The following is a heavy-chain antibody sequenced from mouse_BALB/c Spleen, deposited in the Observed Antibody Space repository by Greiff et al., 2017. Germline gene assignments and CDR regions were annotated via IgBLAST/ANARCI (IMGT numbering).Heavy chain of an antibody. CDR2: IYPGSGST. V-gene: IGHV1S22*01. J-gene: IGHJ4*01. CDR1: GYTFTSYW. D-gene: IGHD1-1*02. Sequence: LQQPGSELVRPGASVKLSCKASGYTFTSYWMHWVKQRHGQGLEWIGNIYPGSGSTNYDEKFKSKGTLTVDTSSSTAYMHLSSLTSEDSAVYYCTREGSRYYAMDYWGQGTSVTVSS. CDR3: TREGSRYYAMDY.